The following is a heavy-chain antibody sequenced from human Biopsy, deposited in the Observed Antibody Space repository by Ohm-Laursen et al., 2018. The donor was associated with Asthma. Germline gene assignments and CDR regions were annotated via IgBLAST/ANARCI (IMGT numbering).Heavy chain of an antibody. CDR2: INSVFGTT. D-gene: IGHD2-2*01. CDR3: ARKAGSCISRAFLSLDF. J-gene: IGHJ4*02. Sequence: SVKVSCKPLGGTFNTYVIGWVRQAPGQGLEWMGGINSVFGTTTYPQKFQDRVTITADDSTSTVYMELSSLRSEDTAVYYCARKAGSCISRAFLSLDFWGQGTLVTVS. CDR1: GGTFNTYV. V-gene: IGHV1-69*13.